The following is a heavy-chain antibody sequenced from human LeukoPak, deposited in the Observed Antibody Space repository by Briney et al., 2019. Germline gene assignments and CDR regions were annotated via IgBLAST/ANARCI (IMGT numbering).Heavy chain of an antibody. J-gene: IGHJ6*02. CDR3: AKYLSAKGPPYALEV. V-gene: IGHV3-23*01. Sequence: GGSLRLSCAASDFTFRSYAMQWVRQAQGKGLEWVSGISGSGDSTFYADSVKGRFTIFRDNSKNTLYLQMNSLRAEDTAVYYCAKYLSAKGPPYALEVWGQGATVTVSS. CDR2: ISGSGDST. CDR1: DFTFRSYA.